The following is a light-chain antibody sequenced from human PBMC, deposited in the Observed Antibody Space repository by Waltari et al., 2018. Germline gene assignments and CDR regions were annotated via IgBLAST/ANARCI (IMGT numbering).Light chain of an antibody. J-gene: IGKJ2*01. CDR2: WAS. V-gene: IGKV4-1*01. Sequence: DIVMTQSPDSLAVSLGEGATITCKSSQTVLYSSTNKNYVAWYQQKPGQPPKLLIYWASTRESWVPDRFSGSGSGTDFTLTVSSLQAEDVAVYYCHQYYTTPYTFGQGTKLEIK. CDR1: QTVLYSSTNKNY. CDR3: HQYYTTPYT.